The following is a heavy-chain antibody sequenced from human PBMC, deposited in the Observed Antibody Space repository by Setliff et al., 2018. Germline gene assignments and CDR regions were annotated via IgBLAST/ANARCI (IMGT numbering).Heavy chain of an antibody. V-gene: IGHV7-4-1*02. CDR3: ARGSRFGTIVHKGDYYMDV. CDR2: INTNTGNP. D-gene: IGHD2-8*01. CDR1: GYTFTTYA. J-gene: IGHJ6*03. Sequence: ASVKVSCKASGYTFTTYAISWMRQAPGQGLEWMGWINTNTGNPIYAQGFTGRFVFSLDTSVSTAYLQISSLKSEDTAVYYCARGSRFGTIVHKGDYYMDVWGKGTTVTVSS.